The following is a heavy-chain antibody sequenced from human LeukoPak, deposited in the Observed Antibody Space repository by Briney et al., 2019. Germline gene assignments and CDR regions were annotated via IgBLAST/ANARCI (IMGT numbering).Heavy chain of an antibody. CDR3: ARDYGGNSFAFDF. CDR2: MWFDGTIE. J-gene: IGHJ3*01. CDR1: GFTFSSYD. Sequence: GGSLRLSCAASGFTFSSYDMHWVRQAPGKRLEWVALMWFDGTIEYYADSVRGRFTISRDNSKNALYLQMNSLRAEDTAVYYCARDYGGNSFAFDFWGQGTMVTVSS. V-gene: IGHV3-33*01. D-gene: IGHD4-23*01.